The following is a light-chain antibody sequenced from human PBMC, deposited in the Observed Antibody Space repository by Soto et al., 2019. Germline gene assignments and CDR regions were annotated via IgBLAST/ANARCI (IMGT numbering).Light chain of an antibody. CDR2: DAS. Sequence: SLIFSPGDRATLSCRASQSIRSGRLAWYQQKPGQAPRLVIFDASNRASGTPERFTGSGSGTDFTLTIARLESEDFAVYYCQEDHGSPVRFGLGVRLEI. CDR3: QEDHGSPVR. CDR1: QSIRSGR. V-gene: IGKV3-20*01. J-gene: IGKJ5*01.